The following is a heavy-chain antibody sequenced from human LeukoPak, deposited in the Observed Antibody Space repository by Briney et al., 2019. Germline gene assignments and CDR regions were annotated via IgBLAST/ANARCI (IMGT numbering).Heavy chain of an antibody. Sequence: PSEALSLTCTVSGGSISSSSYYWGWIRQPPGKGLEWIGSIYYSGSTYYNPSLKSRVTISVDTSKNQFSLKLGSVTAADTAVYYCARQSIAVARWGQGTLVTVSS. CDR1: GGSISSSSYY. CDR3: ARQSIAVAR. J-gene: IGHJ4*02. V-gene: IGHV4-39*01. D-gene: IGHD6-19*01. CDR2: IYYSGST.